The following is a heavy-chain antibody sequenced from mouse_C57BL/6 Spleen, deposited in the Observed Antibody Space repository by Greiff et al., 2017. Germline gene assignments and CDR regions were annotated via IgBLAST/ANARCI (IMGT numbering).Heavy chain of an antibody. CDR1: GYAFSSSW. CDR2: IYPGDGDT. J-gene: IGHJ4*01. CDR3: AREPSMDY. Sequence: VQLQQSGPELVKPGASVKISCKASGYAFSSSWMNWVKQRPGKGLEWIGRIYPGDGDTNYNGKFKGTATLTADKSSSTAYLQLSSLTSEDSAVYFCAREPSMDYWGQGTSVTVSS. V-gene: IGHV1-82*01.